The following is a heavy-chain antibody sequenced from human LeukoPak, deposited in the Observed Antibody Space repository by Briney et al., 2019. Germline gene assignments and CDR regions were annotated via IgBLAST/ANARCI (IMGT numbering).Heavy chain of an antibody. Sequence: GGSLRLSCAASGFTFSSYDMHWVRQATGKGLEWVSAIGTAGDTYYPGSVKGRFTISRENAKNSLYLQMNSLRAGDTAVYYCARGLNSSSWYLDAFDIWGQGTMVTVSS. CDR2: IGTAGDT. D-gene: IGHD6-13*01. CDR3: ARGLNSSSWYLDAFDI. J-gene: IGHJ3*02. V-gene: IGHV3-13*01. CDR1: GFTFSSYD.